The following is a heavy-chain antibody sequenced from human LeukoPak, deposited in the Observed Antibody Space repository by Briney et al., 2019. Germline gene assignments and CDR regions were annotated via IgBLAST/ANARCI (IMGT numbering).Heavy chain of an antibody. V-gene: IGHV1-69*01. CDR3: ASLGYSSSGGGPAYYYYMDV. J-gene: IGHJ6*03. CDR1: GGTHSSYS. Sequence: SVKLPCKASGGTHSSYSTLWVPDAPGQALEWMGGITPLFGTANYAQKFQGRVTNTAHESTSTAYMELSSMRSEDTAVYYCASLGYSSSGGGPAYYYYMDVWGKGTTVTVSS. D-gene: IGHD6-13*01. CDR2: ITPLFGTA.